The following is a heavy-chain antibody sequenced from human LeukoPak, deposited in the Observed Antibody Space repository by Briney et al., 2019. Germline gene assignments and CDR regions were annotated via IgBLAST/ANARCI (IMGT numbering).Heavy chain of an antibody. D-gene: IGHD3-16*01. CDR2: IIPIFGTA. Sequence: SVNVSCKASGNSISYYAVSWVRQAPGQGFEWMGGIIPIFGTADYAQKFQGRVTITADQSTSTTYMALSSLKSEDTATYYCTTRACHAGGCSSSFYYYYGLHFWGQGTTVSVSS. CDR1: GNSISYYA. V-gene: IGHV1-69*13. CDR3: TTRACHAGGCSSSFYYYYGLHF. J-gene: IGHJ6*02.